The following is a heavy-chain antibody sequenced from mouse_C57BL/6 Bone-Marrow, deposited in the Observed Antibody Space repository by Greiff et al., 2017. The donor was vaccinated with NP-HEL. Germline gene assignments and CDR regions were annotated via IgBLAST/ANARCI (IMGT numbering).Heavy chain of an antibody. D-gene: IGHD1-1*01. V-gene: IGHV2-5*01. J-gene: IGHJ2*01. CDR3: AKNPITTVVALDY. CDR1: GFSLTSYG. Sequence: VQLVESGPGLVQPSQSLSITCTVSGFSLTSYGVHWVRQSPGKGLEWLGVIWRGGSTDYNAAFMSRLSITKDNSKSQVFFKMNSLQADDTAIYYCAKNPITTVVALDYWGQGTTLTVSS. CDR2: IWRGGST.